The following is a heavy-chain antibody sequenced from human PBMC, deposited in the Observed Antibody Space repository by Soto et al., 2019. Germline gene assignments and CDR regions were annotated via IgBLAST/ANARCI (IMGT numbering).Heavy chain of an antibody. D-gene: IGHD3-22*01. Sequence: QVQLVQSGAEVKKPGSSVKVSCKASGGTFSSYAISWVRQAPGQGLEWMGGIIPIFGTANYAQKFQGRVTITADKSTSTAYMELSSLRSEDTAVYYCARGGSYYDSSGYYRGFGYWGQGPLVTVSS. V-gene: IGHV1-69*06. CDR1: GGTFSSYA. CDR2: IIPIFGTA. CDR3: ARGGSYYDSSGYYRGFGY. J-gene: IGHJ4*02.